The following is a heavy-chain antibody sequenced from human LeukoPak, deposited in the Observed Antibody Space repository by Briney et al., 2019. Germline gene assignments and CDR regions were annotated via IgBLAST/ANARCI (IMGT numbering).Heavy chain of an antibody. CDR1: GYTFTSYA. CDR2: ISAYNGNT. CDR3: ARDYYDSSGTPPPHAFDI. J-gene: IGHJ3*02. V-gene: IGHV1-18*01. D-gene: IGHD3-22*01. Sequence: GASVKVSCKASGYTFTSYAMNWVRQAPGQGLEWMGWISAYNGNTNYAQKLQGRVTMTTDTSTSTAYMELRSLRSDDTAVYYCARDYYDSSGTPPPHAFDIWGQGTMVTVSS.